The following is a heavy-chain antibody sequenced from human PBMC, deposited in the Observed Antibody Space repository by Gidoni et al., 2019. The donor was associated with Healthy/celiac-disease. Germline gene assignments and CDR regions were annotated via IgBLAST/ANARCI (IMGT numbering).Heavy chain of an antibody. CDR1: GFSLSTSGVG. CDR2: IYWDDDK. D-gene: IGHD3-22*01. J-gene: IGHJ4*02. V-gene: IGHV2-5*02. CDR3: AHGEADYYDSSGSYFDY. Sequence: QITLKESGPTLVKPTQTLTLTCTFSGFSLSTSGVGVGWIRQPPGKALGWLALIYWDDDKRYSPSLKSRLTITKDTSKNQVVLTMTNMDPVDTATYYCAHGEADYYDSSGSYFDYWGQGTLVTVSS.